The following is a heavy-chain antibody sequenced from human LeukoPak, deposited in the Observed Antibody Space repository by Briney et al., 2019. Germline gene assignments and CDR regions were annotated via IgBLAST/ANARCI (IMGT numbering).Heavy chain of an antibody. D-gene: IGHD3/OR15-3a*01. CDR2: IYSGGST. CDR3: ARETLDHRDRHWFDP. J-gene: IGHJ5*02. V-gene: IGHV3-53*01. Sequence: GGSLRLSCAASGFTVSSNYMSWVRQAPGKGLEWVSVIYSGGSTYYADSVKGRFTISRDNSKNTLYLQMNSLRAEDTAVYYCARETLDHRDRHWFDPWGQGTLVTVSS. CDR1: GFTVSSNY.